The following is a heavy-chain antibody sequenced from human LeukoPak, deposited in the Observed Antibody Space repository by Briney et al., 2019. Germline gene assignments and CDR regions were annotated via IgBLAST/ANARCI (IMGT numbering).Heavy chain of an antibody. CDR2: ISSSSSYI. D-gene: IGHD3-22*01. Sequence: GSLRLSCAASGFTFSSYSMNWVRQAPGKGLEWVSSISSSSSYIYYADSVKGRFTISRDNARNSLYLQMNSLRAEDTAVYYCAREGFDSSGYYPYWGQGTLVTASS. CDR3: AREGFDSSGYYPY. V-gene: IGHV3-21*01. CDR1: GFTFSSYS. J-gene: IGHJ4*02.